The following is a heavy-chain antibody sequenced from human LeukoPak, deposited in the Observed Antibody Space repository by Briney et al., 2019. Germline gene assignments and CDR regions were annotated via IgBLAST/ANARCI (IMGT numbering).Heavy chain of an antibody. CDR1: GGSFSSYY. CDR3: ANRKTE. CDR2: INQSGSI. J-gene: IGHJ4*02. V-gene: IGHV4-34*01. Sequence: PSETLSLTCAVYGGSFSSYYWSWIRQPPGKGLEWIGEINQSGSINYNPSLKSRVTIPVDTSKSQFSLKLSSVTAADTAVYYCANRKTEWGRGTLVTVSS.